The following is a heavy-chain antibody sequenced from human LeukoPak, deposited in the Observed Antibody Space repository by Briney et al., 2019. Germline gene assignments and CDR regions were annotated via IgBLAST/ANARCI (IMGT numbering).Heavy chain of an antibody. V-gene: IGHV1-2*02. Sequence: ASVTVSCNASGYTFTGYFIHWVRQAPGHGLEWMGWINPHSGGTKSDKKFQGRVTMTRDTSSNIAYMDLSSLTSEDTAVYYCARQSVVAGTQWFDPWGQGTLVTVSS. CDR3: ARQSVVAGTQWFDP. D-gene: IGHD6-19*01. J-gene: IGHJ5*02. CDR1: GYTFTGYF. CDR2: INPHSGGT.